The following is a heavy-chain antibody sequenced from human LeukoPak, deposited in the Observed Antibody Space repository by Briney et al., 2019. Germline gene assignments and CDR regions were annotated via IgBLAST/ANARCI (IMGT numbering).Heavy chain of an antibody. CDR3: ARVYNYVFDY. CDR1: GFTVSSSH. J-gene: IGHJ4*02. CDR2: IYSGGGT. Sequence: PGGSLRLSCAASGFTVSSSHMTWVRQAVGKGLEWVSFIYSGGGTSYCDSVEGRFIISRDNSKTTLYLQMNSLRAEDTAVYYCARVYNYVFDYWGQGTLVTVSS. V-gene: IGHV3-53*01. D-gene: IGHD3-10*02.